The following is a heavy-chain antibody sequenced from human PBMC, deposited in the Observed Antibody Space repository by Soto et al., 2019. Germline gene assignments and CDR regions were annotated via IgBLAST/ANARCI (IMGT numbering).Heavy chain of an antibody. CDR2: IYYSGST. CDR3: ARFPVSYYGSGSYIDY. Sequence: QLQLQESGPGLVKPSETLSLTCTVSGGSISSSSYYWGWIRQPPGKGLEWIGSIYYSGSTYYNPSLKSRVTISVDTSKNQFSLKLSSVTAADTAVYYCARFPVSYYGSGSYIDYWGQGTLVTVSS. V-gene: IGHV4-39*01. D-gene: IGHD3-10*01. CDR1: GGSISSSSYY. J-gene: IGHJ4*02.